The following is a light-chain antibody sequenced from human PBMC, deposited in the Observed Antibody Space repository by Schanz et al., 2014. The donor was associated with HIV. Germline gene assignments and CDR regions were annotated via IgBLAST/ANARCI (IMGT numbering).Light chain of an antibody. CDR1: RNDVGTYNL. CDR2: EVT. Sequence: QSALTQPASVSGSPGQSITISCTGTRNDVGTYNLVSWYQQHPGKAPQLMIYEVTKRPSGVSDRFSGSKSGNTASLTIYDLQREDEADYYCYSYAGSRVFGGGTKLTVL. J-gene: IGLJ3*02. CDR3: YSYAGSRV. V-gene: IGLV2-23*02.